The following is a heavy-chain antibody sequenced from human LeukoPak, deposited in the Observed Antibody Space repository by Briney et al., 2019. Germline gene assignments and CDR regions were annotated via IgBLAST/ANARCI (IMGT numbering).Heavy chain of an antibody. CDR1: GYTSTEHS. CDR2: VDTNSGGT. D-gene: IGHD3-22*01. CDR3: SRDSVDSSGQGALQH. J-gene: IGHJ1*01. Sequence: GASVKVSCEASGYTSTEHSLYWVRQAPGQGLEWVGWVDTNSGGTSYAQRFQGRVTMTRDTSINTAYMELNRLTSEDTAVYYCSRDSVDSSGQGALQHWGQGTLVTVSS. V-gene: IGHV1-2*02.